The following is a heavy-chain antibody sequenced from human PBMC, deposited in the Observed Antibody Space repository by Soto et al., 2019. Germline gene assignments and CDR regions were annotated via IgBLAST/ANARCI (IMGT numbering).Heavy chain of an antibody. J-gene: IGHJ5*02. D-gene: IGHD3-3*01. V-gene: IGHV4-4*07. CDR3: ARGQRFSDWFDP. Sequence: SETLSLTCTVSGGSMSSYYWTWIRQPAGKGLEWIGRVYSSGGTHYNPSLKSRVTISLDTSKNQFSLRLLSVTDADTAVYYCARGQRFSDWFDPWGQGTLVTVPQ. CDR1: GGSMSSYY. CDR2: VYSSGGT.